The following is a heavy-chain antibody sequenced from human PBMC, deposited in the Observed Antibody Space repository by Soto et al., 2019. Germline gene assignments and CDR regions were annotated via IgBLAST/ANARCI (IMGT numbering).Heavy chain of an antibody. CDR3: ARDSSGSYYGDAFDI. Sequence: QVQLQESGPGLVKPSGTLSLTCAVSGGSISSSNWWSWVRQPPGKGLEWIGEIYHSGSTNYNPSLRSRVTISVDKSKTQFSLKLSSVTAADTAVYYWARDSSGSYYGDAFDIWGQGTMVTVSS. V-gene: IGHV4-4*02. J-gene: IGHJ3*02. D-gene: IGHD1-26*01. CDR2: IYHSGST. CDR1: GGSISSSNW.